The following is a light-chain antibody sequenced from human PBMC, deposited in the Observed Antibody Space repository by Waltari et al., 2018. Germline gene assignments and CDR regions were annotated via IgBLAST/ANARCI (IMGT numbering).Light chain of an antibody. CDR1: QGIAND. J-gene: IGKJ1*01. CDR3: LQDYAYPRT. V-gene: IGKV1-6*01. Sequence: AIEMTQSPSSLSASVGDRVTITCRASQGIANDLGSYQQKPGKAPNLLIYGTFNLQSGVPSRFRGSASGTDFTLTISGLQPEDFGTYYCLQDYAYPRTFGQGTTVEIK. CDR2: GTF.